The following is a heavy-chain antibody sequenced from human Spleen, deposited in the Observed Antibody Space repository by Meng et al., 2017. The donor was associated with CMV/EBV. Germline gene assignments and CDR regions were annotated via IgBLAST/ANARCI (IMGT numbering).Heavy chain of an antibody. CDR3: ARDCSTTTCHNY. V-gene: IGHV3-7*01. CDR2: IKHDGSDK. J-gene: IGHJ4*02. Sequence: SCTASGFTFSNFWMSWVRQAPGKGLTWVANIKHDGSDKYYVDSVRGRFTISRDNAKNSLYLQINSLRAEDTAVYYCARDCSTTTCHNYWGQGVLVTVSS. CDR1: GFTFSNFW. D-gene: IGHD2-2*01.